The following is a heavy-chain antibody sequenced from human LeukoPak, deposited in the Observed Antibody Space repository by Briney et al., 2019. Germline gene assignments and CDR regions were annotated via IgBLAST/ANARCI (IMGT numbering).Heavy chain of an antibody. CDR2: ISAYNGNT. J-gene: IGHJ4*02. CDR1: GYTFTSYG. CDR3: AREVSYYGSGSYLY. V-gene: IGHV1-18*01. D-gene: IGHD3-10*01. Sequence: ASVKVSCKASGYTFTSYGISWVRQAPGQGLEWMGWISAYNGNTNYAQKLQGRVTMTTDTSTSTAYMELRSLRSDDTAVYYCAREVSYYGSGSYLYWGQGTLVTVSS.